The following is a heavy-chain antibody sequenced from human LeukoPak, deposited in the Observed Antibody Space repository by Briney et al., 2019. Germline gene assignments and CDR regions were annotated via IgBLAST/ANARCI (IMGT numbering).Heavy chain of an antibody. V-gene: IGHV3-23*01. J-gene: IGHJ4*02. D-gene: IGHD3-22*01. Sequence: PGGSLRLSCAASGFTFSSYGMHWVRQAPGKVLEWVSAISGSGGSTCYADSVKGRFTISRDNSKNTLYLQMNSLRAEDTAVYYCAKEFRYYNSSATMDYWGQGTLVTVSS. CDR1: GFTFSSYG. CDR3: AKEFRYYNSSATMDY. CDR2: ISGSGGST.